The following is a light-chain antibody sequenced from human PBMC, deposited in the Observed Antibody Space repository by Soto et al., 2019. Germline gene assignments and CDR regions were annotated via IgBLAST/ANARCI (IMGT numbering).Light chain of an antibody. V-gene: IGLV2-14*01. CDR1: SSDVGNYNY. CDR3: SSFTSSTTYV. J-gene: IGLJ1*01. Sequence: QSVLTQSASVSGSPGQSITISCTGTSSDVGNYNYVSWYQQHPGEVPKPIIFNVNNRPSGVSNRFSGSKSGNTASLTISGLQAEDEADYYCSSFTSSTTYVFGTGTKVTVL. CDR2: NVN.